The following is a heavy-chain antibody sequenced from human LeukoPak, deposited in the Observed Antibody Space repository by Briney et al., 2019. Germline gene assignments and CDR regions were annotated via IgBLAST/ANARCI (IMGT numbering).Heavy chain of an antibody. J-gene: IGHJ4*02. V-gene: IGHV4-34*01. CDR2: INHSGST. CDR1: GGSSSGYY. Sequence: SETLSLTCAVYGGSSSGYYWSWIRQPPGKGLEWIGEINHSGSTNYNPPLKSRVTISVDTSKNQFSLKLSSVTAADTAVFYCAGTQHGELDYWGQGALVTVSS. CDR3: AGTQHGELDY. D-gene: IGHD7-27*01.